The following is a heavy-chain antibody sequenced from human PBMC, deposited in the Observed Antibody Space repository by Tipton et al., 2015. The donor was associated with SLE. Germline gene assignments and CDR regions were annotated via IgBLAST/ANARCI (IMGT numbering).Heavy chain of an antibody. CDR1: GFTSSSYW. J-gene: IGHJ3*02. D-gene: IGHD2/OR15-2a*01. Sequence: SLRLSCGASGFTSSSYWMTWVRQAPGKGLEWVANIKGDGSLKHYLDSARGRFTVSRDNAKNSVYLQMSSLRAEDTAVYFCARDLTYQFEGDTFFDAFDIWGQGTMVTVSS. V-gene: IGHV3-7*01. CDR3: ARDLTYQFEGDTFFDAFDI. CDR2: IKGDGSLK.